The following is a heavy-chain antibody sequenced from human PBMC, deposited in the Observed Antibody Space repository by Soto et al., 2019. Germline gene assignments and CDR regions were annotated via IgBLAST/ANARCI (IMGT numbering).Heavy chain of an antibody. CDR2: IYYSGST. Sequence: QVQLQESGPGLVKPSQTLSLTCTVSGGSISSGGYYWSWIRQHPGKGLEWIGYIYYSGSTYYNPSLKCRVTISVDTSKNQFSLKLSSVTAADTAVYYCAREVAQGSWDYSNLYWYFDLWGRGTLVTVSS. J-gene: IGHJ2*01. V-gene: IGHV4-31*03. CDR3: AREVAQGSWDYSNLYWYFDL. D-gene: IGHD4-4*01. CDR1: GGSISSGGYY.